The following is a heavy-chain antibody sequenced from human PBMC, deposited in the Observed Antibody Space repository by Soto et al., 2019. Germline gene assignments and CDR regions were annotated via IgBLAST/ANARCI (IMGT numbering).Heavy chain of an antibody. J-gene: IGHJ6*02. D-gene: IGHD3-9*01. CDR2: IIPIFGTA. V-gene: IGHV1-69*01. CDR3: AIRRALTPLMHYYGMDV. Sequence: QVQLVQSGAEVKKPGSSVKVSCKASGGTFSSYAISWVRQAPGQGLEWMGGIIPIFGTANYAQKFQGRVTITADESTSTAYMELSSLRSEDTAVYYCAIRRALTPLMHYYGMDVWGQGTTVTVSS. CDR1: GGTFSSYA.